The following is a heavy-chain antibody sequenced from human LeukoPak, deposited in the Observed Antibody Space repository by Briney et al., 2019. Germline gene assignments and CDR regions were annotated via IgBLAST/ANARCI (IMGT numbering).Heavy chain of an antibody. J-gene: IGHJ4*02. CDR2: ISGSGGST. CDR3: AKEKRVGVTPPYFDY. V-gene: IGHV3-23*01. Sequence: GGSLRLSCAASGFTFSSYGMSWVRQAPGKGLEWVSAISGSGGSTYYADSVKGRFTISRDNSKNTLYLQMNNLRAEDTAVYYCAKEKRVGVTPPYFDYWGQGTLVTVSS. CDR1: GFTFSSYG. D-gene: IGHD1-26*01.